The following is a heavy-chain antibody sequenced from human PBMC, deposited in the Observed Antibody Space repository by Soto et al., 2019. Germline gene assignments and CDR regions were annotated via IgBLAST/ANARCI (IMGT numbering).Heavy chain of an antibody. CDR2: INPSGGST. V-gene: IGHV1-46*01. CDR1: GYTFTSYY. J-gene: IGHJ4*02. Sequence: ASVKVSCKASGYTFTSYYMHSVRQAPGQGLEWMGIINPSGGSTSYAQKFQGRVTMTRDTSTSTVYMELSSLRSEDTAVYYCARGGYCGGDCYPSTFDYWGQGTLVTVS. CDR3: ARGGYCGGDCYPSTFDY. D-gene: IGHD2-21*02.